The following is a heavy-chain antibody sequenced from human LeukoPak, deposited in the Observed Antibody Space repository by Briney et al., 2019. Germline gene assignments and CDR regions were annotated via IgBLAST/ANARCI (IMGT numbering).Heavy chain of an antibody. CDR2: ISGSGGST. D-gene: IGHD3-10*01. CDR1: GFTFSSYA. CDR3: AKGTLLLWFGEGPSHFDY. V-gene: IGHV3-23*01. Sequence: GGSLRLSCAASGFTFSSYAMSWVRQAPGKGLEWVSAISGSGGSTYYADSVKGRFTISRDNSKNTLYLQMNSLRAEDTAVYYCAKGTLLLWFGEGPSHFDYWGQGTLVTVSS. J-gene: IGHJ4*02.